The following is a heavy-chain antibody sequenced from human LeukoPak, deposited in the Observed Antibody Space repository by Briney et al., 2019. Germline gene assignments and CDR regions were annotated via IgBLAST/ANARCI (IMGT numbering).Heavy chain of an antibody. CDR1: GFTFSSYS. V-gene: IGHV3-21*01. CDR2: ISASSNFI. Sequence: PGGSLRLSCVVSGFTFSSYSMSWVRQAPGKGLEWVSSISASSNFISYADSVKGRSTISRDNAKKSLYLQMNSVRAEDTAVYYCARDPGYSSGWFDYWGQGALVTVSS. CDR3: ARDPGYSSGWFDY. J-gene: IGHJ4*02. D-gene: IGHD6-19*01.